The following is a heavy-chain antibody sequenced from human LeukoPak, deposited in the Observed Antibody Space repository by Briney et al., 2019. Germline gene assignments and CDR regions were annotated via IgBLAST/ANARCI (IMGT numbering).Heavy chain of an antibody. Sequence: GGSLRLSCAASGFTFSDYYMSWIRQAPGKGLEWVSYISSSGSTTYYADSVKGRFTISRDNAKNSLYLQMNSLRAEDTAVYYCARDRMGTYYDSSGYHYHDYWGQGTLVTVSS. CDR2: ISSSGSTT. CDR1: GFTFSDYY. CDR3: ARDRMGTYYDSSGYHYHDY. J-gene: IGHJ4*02. D-gene: IGHD3-22*01. V-gene: IGHV3-11*01.